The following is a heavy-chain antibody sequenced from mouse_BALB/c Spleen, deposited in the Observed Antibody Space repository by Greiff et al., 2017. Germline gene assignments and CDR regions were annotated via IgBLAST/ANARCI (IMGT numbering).Heavy chain of an antibody. CDR2: IWAGGST. CDR1: GFSLTSYG. D-gene: IGHD2-14*01. V-gene: IGHV2-9*02. Sequence: QVQLQQSGPGLVAPSQSLSITCTVSGFSLTSYGVHWVRQPPGKGLEWLGVIWAGGSTNYNSALMSRLSISKDNSKSQVFLKMNSLQTDDTAMYYCARTYYRYEGLYFDYWGQGTTLTVSS. J-gene: IGHJ2*01. CDR3: ARTYYRYEGLYFDY.